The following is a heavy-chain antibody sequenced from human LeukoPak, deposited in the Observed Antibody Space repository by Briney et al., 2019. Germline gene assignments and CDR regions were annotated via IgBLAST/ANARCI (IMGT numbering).Heavy chain of an antibody. V-gene: IGHV1-3*03. D-gene: IGHD5-18*01. CDR3: AREYSYGRSLDY. J-gene: IGHJ4*02. CDR2: INPDNGDT. CDR1: GYTFTSQD. Sequence: ASVKVSCKTSGYTFTSQDMHWVRQAPGQGLEWVGRINPDNGDTTYSQEFQGRVTITRDTSASTAYMELSSLRSEDMAVYYCAREYSYGRSLDYWGQGTLVTVSS.